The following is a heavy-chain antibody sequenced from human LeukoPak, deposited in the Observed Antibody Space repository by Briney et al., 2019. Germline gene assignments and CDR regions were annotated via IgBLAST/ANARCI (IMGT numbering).Heavy chain of an antibody. CDR2: IYYSGST. D-gene: IGHD3-22*01. Sequence: SETLSLTCSVSGYSISSGFYWDWIRQPPGKGLEWIGYIYYSGSTNYNPSLKSRVTISVDTSKNQFSLKLSSVTAADTAVYYCTRGSIAYYYMDVWGKGTTVTISS. J-gene: IGHJ6*03. V-gene: IGHV4-61*01. CDR3: TRGSIAYYYMDV. CDR1: GYSISSGFY.